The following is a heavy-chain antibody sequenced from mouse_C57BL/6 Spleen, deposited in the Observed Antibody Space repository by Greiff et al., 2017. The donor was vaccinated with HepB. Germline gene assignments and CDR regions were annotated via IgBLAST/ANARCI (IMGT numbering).Heavy chain of an antibody. CDR2: IHPSDSDT. D-gene: IGHD1-1*01. J-gene: IGHJ3*01. CDR1: GYTFTSYW. V-gene: IGHV1-74*01. Sequence: QVQLQHPGAELVKPGASVKVSCKASGYTFTSYWMHWVKQRPGQGLEWIGRIHPSDSDTNYNQKFKGKATLTVDKSSSTAYMQLSSLTSEDSAVYYCASYYYGSPWFAYWGQGTLVTVSA. CDR3: ASYYYGSPWFAY.